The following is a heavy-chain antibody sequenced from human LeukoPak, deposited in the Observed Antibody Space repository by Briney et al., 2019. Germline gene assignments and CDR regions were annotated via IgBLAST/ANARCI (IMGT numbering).Heavy chain of an antibody. J-gene: IGHJ4*02. CDR1: GGTFSSYA. CDR2: IIPILGIA. V-gene: IGHV1-69*04. Sequence: SVKVSCKASGGTFSSYAISWVRQAPGQGLEWMGRIIPILGIANYAQKFRGRVTITADKSTSTAYMELSSLRSEDTAVYYCARDGIQLWSSLKFFYFDYWGQGTLVTVSS. D-gene: IGHD5-18*01. CDR3: ARDGIQLWSSLKFFYFDY.